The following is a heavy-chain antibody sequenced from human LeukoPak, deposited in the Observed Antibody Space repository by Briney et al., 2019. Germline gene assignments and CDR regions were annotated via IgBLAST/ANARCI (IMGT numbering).Heavy chain of an antibody. Sequence: SGPTLVNPTQTLTLTCTFSGFSLTTSGVGVGWIRQPPGKALEWLAVIYWDDDKLYTPSLKSRLTITKDTSKNQVVLTMTNMDPVDTATYYCAHRRVQWQQLDSFDYWGQGTLVTVSS. CDR3: AHRRVQWQQLDSFDY. CDR2: IYWDDDK. V-gene: IGHV2-5*02. J-gene: IGHJ4*02. CDR1: GFSLTTSGVG. D-gene: IGHD6-13*01.